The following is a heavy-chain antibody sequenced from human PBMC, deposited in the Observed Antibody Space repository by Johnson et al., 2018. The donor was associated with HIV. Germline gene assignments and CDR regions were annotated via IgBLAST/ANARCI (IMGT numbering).Heavy chain of an antibody. Sequence: MQLVESGGGVVQPGRSLGLSCAASGFSFSSYGMHWVRQAPGKGLEWVANIKQDGSEKYYVDSVKGRFTISRDNAKNSLYLQMNSLRAEDTAVYSCARGMTTVTNHDAFDIWGQGTMVTVSS. J-gene: IGHJ3*02. D-gene: IGHD4-17*01. V-gene: IGHV3-7*01. CDR3: ARGMTTVTNHDAFDI. CDR1: GFSFSSYG. CDR2: IKQDGSEK.